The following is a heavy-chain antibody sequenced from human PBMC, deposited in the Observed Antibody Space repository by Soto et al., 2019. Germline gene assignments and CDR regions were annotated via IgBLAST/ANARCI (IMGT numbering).Heavy chain of an antibody. D-gene: IGHD2-2*01. CDR1: GGTFSSYA. Sequence: SVKVSCKASGGTFSSYAISWVRQAPVQGLEWMGGIIPIFGTANYAQKFQGRVTITADEYTSTAYMALSSLRSEDTAVYYCARGIVAVPAAIHAVAAPCDYWGQ. CDR3: ARGIVAVPAAIHAVAAPCDY. CDR2: IIPIFGTA. V-gene: IGHV1-69*13. J-gene: IGHJ4*02.